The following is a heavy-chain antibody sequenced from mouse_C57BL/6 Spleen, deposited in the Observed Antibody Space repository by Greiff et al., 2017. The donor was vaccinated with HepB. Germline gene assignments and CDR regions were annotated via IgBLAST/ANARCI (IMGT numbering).Heavy chain of an antibody. Sequence: VQLQQSGAELVRPGASVTLSCKASGYTFTDYEMHWVKQTPVHGLEWIGAIDPETGGTAYNQKFKGKAILTADKSSSTAYMELRSLTSEDSAVYYCTPPQLGPLFDYWGQGTTLTVSS. CDR2: IDPETGGT. CDR1: GYTFTDYE. V-gene: IGHV1-15*01. CDR3: TPPQLGPLFDY. D-gene: IGHD4-1*02. J-gene: IGHJ2*01.